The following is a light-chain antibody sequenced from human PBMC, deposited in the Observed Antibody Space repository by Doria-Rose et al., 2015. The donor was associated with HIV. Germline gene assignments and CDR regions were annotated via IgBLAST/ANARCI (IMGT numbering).Light chain of an antibody. CDR3: QKYDSAPLT. Sequence: MTQPPSSLSASVGDRVTITCRASQGITDRLAWYQQRPGRVPKLLIYGASTLQSGVPSRFNGSGSGTDFTLTITSLQPEDVATYFCQKYDSAPLTFGQGTRLDI. J-gene: IGKJ5*01. CDR2: GAS. CDR1: QGITDR. V-gene: IGKV1-27*01.